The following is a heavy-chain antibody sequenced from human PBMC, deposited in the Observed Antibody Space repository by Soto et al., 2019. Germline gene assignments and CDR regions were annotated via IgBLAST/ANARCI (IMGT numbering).Heavy chain of an antibody. J-gene: IGHJ5*02. CDR2: IYSSGST. D-gene: IGHD3-3*01. Sequence: LSLTCTVSGGAINSYYWTLIRQPAGKGLEWIGRIYSSGSTKYNPSLQSRVTMSLDTSKNQFSLRLTSVTAADTAVYYCARGQRFSDWFDPWGQGTLVTVSS. CDR1: GGAINSYY. CDR3: ARGQRFSDWFDP. V-gene: IGHV4-4*07.